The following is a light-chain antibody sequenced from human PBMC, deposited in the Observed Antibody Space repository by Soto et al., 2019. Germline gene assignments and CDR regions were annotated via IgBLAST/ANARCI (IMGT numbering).Light chain of an antibody. CDR3: QQSNNWPCT. CDR1: QSIGDS. Sequence: IHMTQSPSTLSASVGDRVAMTFQTSQSIGDSLHWYQQKPGKAPYLLISAVSSLERGVPSRFSGSGSGTEFTLTISRLQSEDFAVYYCQQSNNWPCTFGQGTKLDIK. V-gene: IGKV1-5*01. CDR2: AVS. J-gene: IGKJ1*01.